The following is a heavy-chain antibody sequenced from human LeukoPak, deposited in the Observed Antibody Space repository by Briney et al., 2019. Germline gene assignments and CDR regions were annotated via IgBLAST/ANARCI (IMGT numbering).Heavy chain of an antibody. CDR2: ITPRFRTA. D-gene: IGHD2-2*01. CDR1: GGTFSSYG. CDR3: ARGRLGYCSNSGCSFDY. J-gene: IGHJ4*02. V-gene: IGHV1-69*05. Sequence: ASVKVSCKASGGTFSSYGINWVRQAPGQGLEWMVGITPRFRTANYAQKFQGRVTITTDESASTTYMELSSLGSEDTAVYYCARGRLGYCSNSGCSFDYCGQGTLVTVSS.